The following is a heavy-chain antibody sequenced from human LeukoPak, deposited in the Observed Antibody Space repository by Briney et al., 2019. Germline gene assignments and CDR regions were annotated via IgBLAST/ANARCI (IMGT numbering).Heavy chain of an antibody. CDR2: IYYSGST. J-gene: IGHJ5*02. V-gene: IGHV4-59*01. D-gene: IGHD6-19*01. CDR3: ARVDSSGRGFDP. CDR1: GGSFSGYY. Sequence: SETLSLTCAVYGGSFSGYYWSWIRQPPGKGLEWIGYIYYSGSTNYNPSLKSRVTISVDTSKNQFSLKLSSVTAADTAVYFCARVDSSGRGFDPWGQGTLVTVSS.